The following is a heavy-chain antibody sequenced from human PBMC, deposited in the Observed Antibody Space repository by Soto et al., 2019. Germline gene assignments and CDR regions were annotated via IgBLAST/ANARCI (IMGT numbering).Heavy chain of an antibody. CDR2: ISYDGSNK. Sequence: QVQLVESGGGVVQPGRSLRLSCAASGFTFSSYAMHWVRQAPGKGLEWVAVISYDGSNKYYADSVKGRFTISRDNSKNTLYLQMNSLRAEDTAVYYCARDRFGKGYGMDVWGQGTTVTVSS. CDR3: ARDRFGKGYGMDV. D-gene: IGHD3-16*01. J-gene: IGHJ6*02. V-gene: IGHV3-30-3*01. CDR1: GFTFSSYA.